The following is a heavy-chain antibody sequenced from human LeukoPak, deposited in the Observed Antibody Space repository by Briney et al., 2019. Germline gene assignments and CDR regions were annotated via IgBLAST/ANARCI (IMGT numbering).Heavy chain of an antibody. CDR3: ARDLESVRLDV. Sequence: GGSLRLSCAASRFTFRNHGMHWVRQAPGKGLEWVAVIWYDGSNKYCADSVKGRFTISRDNSKNTLYLQMNSLRAEDTAVYYCARDLESVRLDVWGQGTTVTVSS. CDR2: IWYDGSNK. J-gene: IGHJ6*02. CDR1: RFTFRNHG. D-gene: IGHD4-17*01. V-gene: IGHV3-33*01.